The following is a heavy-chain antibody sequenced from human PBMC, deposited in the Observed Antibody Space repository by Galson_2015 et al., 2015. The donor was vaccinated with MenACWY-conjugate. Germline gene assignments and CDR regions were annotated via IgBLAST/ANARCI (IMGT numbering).Heavy chain of an antibody. J-gene: IGHJ6*04. D-gene: IGHD6-19*01. V-gene: IGHV3-21*06. CDR1: VFSSLNSR. CDR2: ISSGSVHT. CDR3: VASGWSILAGRPSFLDV. Sequence: PLRLSLSSSVFSSLNSRLPSIRQPPGKGLEWVSTISSGSVHTYYRVSVEGQFNISRDNAKNLVFLQMSNLRVEDTAVYYCVASGWSILAGRPSFLDVWGKGTTVIVSS.